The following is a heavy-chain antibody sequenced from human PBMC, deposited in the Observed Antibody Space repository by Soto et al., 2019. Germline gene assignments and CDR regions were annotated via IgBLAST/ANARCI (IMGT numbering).Heavy chain of an antibody. CDR3: ARGYYDSSGYRYWYFDL. D-gene: IGHD3-22*01. Sequence: QVQLVQSGAEVKKLGSSVKVSCKASGGTFSSYAISWVRQAPGQGLEWMGGIIPIFGTANYAQKFQGRVTITADKSTSTAYMELSSLRSEDTAVYYCARGYYDSSGYRYWYFDLWGRGTLVTVSS. CDR2: IIPIFGTA. CDR1: GGTFSSYA. V-gene: IGHV1-69*06. J-gene: IGHJ2*01.